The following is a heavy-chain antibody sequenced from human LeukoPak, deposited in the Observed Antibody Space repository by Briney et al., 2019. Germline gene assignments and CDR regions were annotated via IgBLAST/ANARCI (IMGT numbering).Heavy chain of an antibody. V-gene: IGHV3-48*01. CDR3: ARGMHDYGEVFDY. CDR1: GFTFSSYS. D-gene: IGHD4-17*01. CDR2: ISSSSSTI. Sequence: GGSLRLSCAASGFTFSSYSMNWVRQAPGKGLEWVSYISSSSSTIYYADSVKGRFTISRDNSKNTLYLQMNSLRAEDTAVYYCARGMHDYGEVFDYWGQGTLATVSS. J-gene: IGHJ4*02.